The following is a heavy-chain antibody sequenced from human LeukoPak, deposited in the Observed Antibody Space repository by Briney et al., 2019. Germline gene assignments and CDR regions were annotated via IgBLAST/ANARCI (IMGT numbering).Heavy chain of an antibody. CDR1: GFTFSSYS. J-gene: IGHJ4*02. CDR2: IGSSSSYI. V-gene: IGHV3-21*01. Sequence: GGSLRLSCAASGFTFSSYSMNWVRQAPGKGLEWVSSIGSSSSYIYYADSVKGRFTISRDNAKNSLYLQMNSLRAEDTAVYYCARLKAAAGRTFDYWGQGTLVTVSS. D-gene: IGHD6-13*01. CDR3: ARLKAAAGRTFDY.